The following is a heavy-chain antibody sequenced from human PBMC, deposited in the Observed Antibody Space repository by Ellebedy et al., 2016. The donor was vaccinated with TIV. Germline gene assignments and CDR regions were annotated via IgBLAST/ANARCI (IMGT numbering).Heavy chain of an antibody. CDR2: MNPNSGNT. Sequence: ASVKVSXKASGYTFTSYDINWVRQATGQGLEWMGWMNPNSGNTGYAQKFQGRVSMTRNTSISTAYMELSSLRSEDTAVYYCARGQVELTDYYYYYMDVWGKGTTVTVSS. CDR3: ARGQVELTDYYYYYMDV. V-gene: IGHV1-8*01. D-gene: IGHD1-7*01. J-gene: IGHJ6*03. CDR1: GYTFTSYD.